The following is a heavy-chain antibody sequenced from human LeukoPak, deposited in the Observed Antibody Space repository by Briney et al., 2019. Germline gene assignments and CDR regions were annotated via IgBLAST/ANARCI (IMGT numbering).Heavy chain of an antibody. J-gene: IGHJ4*02. CDR1: GFTFSRYW. V-gene: IGHV3-7*01. CDR2: INQDGSES. CDR3: ARGGNNYYDSSGYRY. Sequence: GGSLRLSCVASGFTFSRYWMTWVRQAPGKGLEWVASINQDGSESYYVDSVKGRFTISRDNAQNSLYLQMNSLRAEDTAAYYCARGGNNYYDSSGYRYWGQGTLVTVSS. D-gene: IGHD3-22*01.